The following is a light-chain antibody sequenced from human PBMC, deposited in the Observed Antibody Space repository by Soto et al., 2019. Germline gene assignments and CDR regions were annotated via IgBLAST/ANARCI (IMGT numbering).Light chain of an antibody. V-gene: IGKV3-15*01. CDR3: QPYNTPPPRT. CDR1: QSLSHN. CDR2: GAT. J-gene: IGKJ1*01. Sequence: ERVTTQSPATLSVSTGERDTLSCRASQSLSHNLAWYQQKPGQAPRLLIYGATTRATIPPARFSGSWSATVFTLTISILPSEDFAVYYYQPYNTPPPRTSGQGTKVDI.